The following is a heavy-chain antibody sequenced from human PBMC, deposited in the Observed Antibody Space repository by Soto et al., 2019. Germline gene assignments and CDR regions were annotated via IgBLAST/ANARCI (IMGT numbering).Heavy chain of an antibody. J-gene: IGHJ5*02. D-gene: IGHD3-22*01. V-gene: IGHV3-11*01. CDR2: ISSSGSTI. CDR3: ARMYYYDSSACSS. CDR1: GFTFSDYY. Sequence: GGPLRLSCAASGFTFSDYYMSWIRQAPGKGLEWVSYISSSGSTIYYADSVKGRFTISRDNAKNSLYLQMNSLRAEDTAIYYCARMYYYDSSACSSWGQGTLVTVSS.